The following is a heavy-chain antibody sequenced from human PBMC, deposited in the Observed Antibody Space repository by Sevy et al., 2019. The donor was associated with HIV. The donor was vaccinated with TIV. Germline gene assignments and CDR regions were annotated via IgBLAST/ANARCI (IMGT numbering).Heavy chain of an antibody. CDR1: GFNISSAS. J-gene: IGHJ4*02. Sequence: GGSLRLSCGGSGFNISSASMNWVRQAPGKGLEWVGRIKGKTDGETTDYAAPVKGRFIISRDDSGKTVYVQLNSVKTEDTAMYFCTTRPYGSIIDYWGQGNLVTVSS. CDR2: IKGKTDGETT. V-gene: IGHV3-15*07. CDR3: TTRPYGSIIDY. D-gene: IGHD3-10*01.